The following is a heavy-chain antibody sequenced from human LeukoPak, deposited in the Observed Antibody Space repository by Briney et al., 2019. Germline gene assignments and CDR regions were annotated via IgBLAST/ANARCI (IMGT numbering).Heavy chain of an antibody. V-gene: IGHV1-8*03. J-gene: IGHJ4*02. CDR1: GYTFTGYY. Sequence: ASVKVSCKASGYTFTGYYMHWVRQAPGQGLEWMGWINPNSGNTGYAQKFQGRVTITRNTSISTAYMELSSLRSEDTAVYYCASLGWFGEFDYWGQGTLVTVSS. CDR2: INPNSGNT. CDR3: ASLGWFGEFDY. D-gene: IGHD3-10*01.